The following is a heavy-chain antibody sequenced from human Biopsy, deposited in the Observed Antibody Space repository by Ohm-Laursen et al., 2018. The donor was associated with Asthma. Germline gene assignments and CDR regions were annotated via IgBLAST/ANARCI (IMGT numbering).Heavy chain of an antibody. CDR1: GVSISSDY. CDR3: ARLADCSGGACYSYGWFDP. J-gene: IGHJ5*02. V-gene: IGHV4-59*01. Sequence: SETLSLTCTVSGVSISSDYWSWIRQPPGKGLEYIGDVSHTGSTNYNPSLKSRVTMSLDTSKNQFSLRLTSVTPADTAVYYCARLADCSGGACYSYGWFDPWGQGTRVTVSS. CDR2: VSHTGST. D-gene: IGHD2-15*01.